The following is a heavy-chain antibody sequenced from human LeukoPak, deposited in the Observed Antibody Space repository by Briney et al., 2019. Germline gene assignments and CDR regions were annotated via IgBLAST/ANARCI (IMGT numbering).Heavy chain of an antibody. Sequence: ASVKVSCKASGYTFTGYYMHWVRQAPGQGLEWMGRINPNSGGTNYAQKFQGRVTMTRDTSISTAYMELSRLGSDDTAVYYCARLDKGFWSGYYYYYYGMDVWGQGTTVTVSS. CDR1: GYTFTGYY. V-gene: IGHV1-2*06. D-gene: IGHD3-3*01. CDR2: INPNSGGT. CDR3: ARLDKGFWSGYYYYYYGMDV. J-gene: IGHJ6*02.